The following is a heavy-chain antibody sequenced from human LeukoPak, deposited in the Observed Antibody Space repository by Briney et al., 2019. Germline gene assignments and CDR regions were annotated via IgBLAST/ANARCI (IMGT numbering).Heavy chain of an antibody. CDR1: GFIFSDSW. CDR2: MNQDGSER. D-gene: IGHD4-11*01. CDR3: ARSGGLQKFDY. V-gene: IGHV3-7*01. Sequence: GGSLRLSCGASGFIFSDSWMTWVRQAPGEGLEWVANMNQDGSERYYLDSVKGRFIISRDTSKNTLYLQMNSLRAEDTAVYYCARSGGLQKFDYWGQGTLVTVSS. J-gene: IGHJ4*02.